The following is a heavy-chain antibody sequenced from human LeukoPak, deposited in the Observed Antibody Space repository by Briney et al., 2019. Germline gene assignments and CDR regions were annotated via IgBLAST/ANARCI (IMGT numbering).Heavy chain of an antibody. V-gene: IGHV3-20*04. CDR2: INWDGGST. D-gene: IGHD1-14*01. CDR3: AKEYKGPSEPVFDY. CDR1: GFTFDDYG. Sequence: GGSLRLSCAASGFTFDDYGMSWVRQAPGKGLEWVSGINWDGGSTAYADSVKGRFTISRDNSKNTLYMQMNSLRAEDTAVYYCAKEYKGPSEPVFDYWGQGTLVTVSS. J-gene: IGHJ4*02.